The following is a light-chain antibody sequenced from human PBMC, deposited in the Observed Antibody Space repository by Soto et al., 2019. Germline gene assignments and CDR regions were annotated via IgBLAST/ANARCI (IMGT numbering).Light chain of an antibody. Sequence: IQVNISPSAVSASVKDRVTITCRASQTITRWMAWYQQKPGKAPKLLIYDASTLESGVPSRFSGSRSGTEFTLTISSLQPDDFATYYCQHSTSYSEAFAQGTKVDIK. CDR1: QTITRW. V-gene: IGKV1-5*01. CDR2: DAS. J-gene: IGKJ1*01. CDR3: QHSTSYSEA.